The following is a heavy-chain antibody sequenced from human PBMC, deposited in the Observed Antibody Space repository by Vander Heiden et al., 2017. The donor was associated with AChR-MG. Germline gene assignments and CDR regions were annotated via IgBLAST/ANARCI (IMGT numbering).Heavy chain of an antibody. D-gene: IGHD2-21*02. V-gene: IGHV4-34*01. J-gene: IGHJ4*02. Sequence: QVQLQQWGAGLLKPSETLSLTCAVYGGSFSGYYWSWIRQPPGKGLECIGEINHSGSTNYNPSLKSRVTISVDTSKNQFSLKLSSVTAADTAVYYCARRIVVVTAMSRYFDFWGQGTLVTVSS. CDR1: GGSFSGYY. CDR2: INHSGST. CDR3: ARRIVVVTAMSRYFDF.